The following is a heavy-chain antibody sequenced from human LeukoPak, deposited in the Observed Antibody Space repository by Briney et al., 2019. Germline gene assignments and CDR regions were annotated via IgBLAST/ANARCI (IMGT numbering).Heavy chain of an antibody. D-gene: IGHD4-17*01. CDR2: ISAYNGNT. V-gene: IGHV1-18*01. Sequence: ASVKVSCKASGYTFTSYGISWVRQAPGQGLEWMGWISAYNGNTNYAQKLQGRVTMTTDTSTSTAYMELRSLRSDDTAVYYCARVNTVAKVFYFDYWGQGTLVTVSS. CDR1: GYTFTSYG. J-gene: IGHJ4*02. CDR3: ARVNTVAKVFYFDY.